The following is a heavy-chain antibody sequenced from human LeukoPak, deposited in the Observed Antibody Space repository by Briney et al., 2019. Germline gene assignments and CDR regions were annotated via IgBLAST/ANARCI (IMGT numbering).Heavy chain of an antibody. CDR3: ARTPYSDFWSATEWSFDY. CDR2: IYPDDSDT. J-gene: IGHJ4*02. V-gene: IGHV5-51*01. CDR1: GYSFTTYW. D-gene: IGHD3-3*01. Sequence: GESLKISCKGSGYSFTTYWIGWVRQMSGKGLEWMGIIYPDDSDTRYSPSFQGQVTISADKSITTAYLQWSSLRASDTAMYYCARTPYSDFWSATEWSFDYWGQGTLVTVSS.